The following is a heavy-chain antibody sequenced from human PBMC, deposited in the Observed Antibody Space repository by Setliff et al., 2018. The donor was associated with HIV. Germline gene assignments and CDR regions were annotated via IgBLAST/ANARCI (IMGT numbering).Heavy chain of an antibody. CDR2: WYTSGST. CDR3: ARDGGSSGWYFVLGYSDY. J-gene: IGHJ4*02. V-gene: IGHV4-61*02. Sequence: SETLSLTCTVSGGSISSGSYYWNWIRQPAGKGLEWIGRWYTSGSTDYNPSLNSRVTISVDTSKNQFSLKLNSVTAADTAMYYCARDGGSSGWYFVLGYSDYWGPGTLVTVSS. D-gene: IGHD6-19*01. CDR1: GGSISSGSYY.